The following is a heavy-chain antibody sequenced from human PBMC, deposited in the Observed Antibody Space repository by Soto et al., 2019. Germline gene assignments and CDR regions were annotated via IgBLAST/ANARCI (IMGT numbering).Heavy chain of an antibody. J-gene: IGHJ2*01. Sequence: QVQLQESGPGLLKPSETLSLTCSVSGGSISSFYWSWIRQLPGKGLEWIGYIYYGGSTNYNPSPTSRVTISGDTSKNHFSLKLSAVTAADTAVYYCARVYDTSGYFWYFDLWGRGTLVTVSS. V-gene: IGHV4-59*01. CDR3: ARVYDTSGYFWYFDL. CDR1: GGSISSFY. CDR2: IYYGGST. D-gene: IGHD3-22*01.